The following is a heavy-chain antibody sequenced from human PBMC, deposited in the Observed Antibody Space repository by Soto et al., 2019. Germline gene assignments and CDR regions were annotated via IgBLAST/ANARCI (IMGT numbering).Heavy chain of an antibody. CDR1: GGSISSSSYY. D-gene: IGHD2-8*02. Sequence: SETLSLTCTVSGGSISSSSYYWSWIRQPPGKGLEWIGEINHSGSTNYNPSLKSRVTISVDTSKNQFSLKLTSVTAADTAVYYCARDKITGLFDYWGQGTLVTVSS. V-gene: IGHV4-39*07. CDR3: ARDKITGLFDY. CDR2: INHSGST. J-gene: IGHJ4*02.